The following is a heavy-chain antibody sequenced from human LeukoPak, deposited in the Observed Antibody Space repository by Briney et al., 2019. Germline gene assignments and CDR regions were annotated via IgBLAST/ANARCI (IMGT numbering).Heavy chain of an antibody. Sequence: PGGSLRLSCAASGFTFSSYSMHWVRQAPGKGLEWVSSISSSSSYIYYADSVKGRFTISRDNAKNSLYLQMNSLRAEDTAVYYCARVVLTRLTGEAFDIWGQGTMVTVSS. CDR3: ARVVLTRLTGEAFDI. CDR2: ISSSSSYI. J-gene: IGHJ3*02. D-gene: IGHD7-27*01. CDR1: GFTFSSYS. V-gene: IGHV3-21*01.